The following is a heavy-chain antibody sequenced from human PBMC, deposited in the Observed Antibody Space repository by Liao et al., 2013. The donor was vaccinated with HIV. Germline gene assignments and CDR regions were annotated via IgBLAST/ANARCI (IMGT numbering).Heavy chain of an antibody. CDR1: GGSISSGSYY. D-gene: IGHD6-13*01. CDR3: ARGIRIAAAVTPYYYYMDV. J-gene: IGHJ6*03. V-gene: IGHV4-61*02. Sequence: QVRLQESGPGLVKPSQTLPLTCTVSGGSISSGSYYWSWIRQPAGKGLEWIGRIYTSGSTNYNPSLKSRVTMSVNTSKNQFSLKLSSVTAADTAVYYCARGIRIAAAVTPYYYYMDVWGKGTTVTVSS. CDR2: IYTSGST.